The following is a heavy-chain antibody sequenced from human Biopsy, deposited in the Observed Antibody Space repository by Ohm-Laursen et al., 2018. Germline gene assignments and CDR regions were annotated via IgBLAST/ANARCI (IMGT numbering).Heavy chain of an antibody. CDR3: ARDTRWSPYHMDV. V-gene: IGHV4-59*01. J-gene: IGHJ6*02. CDR1: GGSMTGYE. Sequence: GTLSLTCSVSGGSMTGYEWSWIRLAPGKGLEWIGYIYYSGGTKYNPSLASRVTFSVDMSKSQFSLKLYSVTAADPAVYYCARDTRWSPYHMDVWGQGTTVTVSS. CDR2: IYYSGGT. D-gene: IGHD4-23*01.